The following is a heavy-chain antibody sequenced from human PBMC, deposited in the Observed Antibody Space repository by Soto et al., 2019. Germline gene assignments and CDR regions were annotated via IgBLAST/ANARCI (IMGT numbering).Heavy chain of an antibody. D-gene: IGHD2-15*01. CDR3: ARAVATYCGTCFDP. V-gene: IGHV4-30-2*01. CDR2: ISHTGST. J-gene: IGHJ5*02. Sequence: PSENVSITCAVYGGSITSGNSYSWSWIRQPPGKGLEWIGSISHTGSTSYNPSLKSRLTMSVDKSKNQFSLRLSSVTAADMAVYYCARAVATYCGTCFDPSCQGILVSVSS. CDR1: GGSITSGNSYS.